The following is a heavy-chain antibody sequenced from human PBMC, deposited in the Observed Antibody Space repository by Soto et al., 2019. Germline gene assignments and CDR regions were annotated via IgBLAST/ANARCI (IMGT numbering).Heavy chain of an antibody. CDR2: IKSKTDGGTT. D-gene: IGHD3-3*01. J-gene: IGHJ6*02. CDR3: TTDLATTIFGIGV. V-gene: IGHV3-15*01. CDR1: GFTFSNAW. Sequence: VGSLRLSCAASGFTFSNAWMSWVRQAPGKGLEWVGRIKSKTDGGTTDYAAPVKGRFTISRDDSKNTLYLQMNSLKTEDTAVYYCTTDLATTIFGIGVWGQGTTVTVSS.